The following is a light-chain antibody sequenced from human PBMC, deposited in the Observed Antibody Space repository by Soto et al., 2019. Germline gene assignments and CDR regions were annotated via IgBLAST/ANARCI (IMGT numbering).Light chain of an antibody. CDR1: QSISGW. CDR3: QQYNDYPWT. J-gene: IGKJ1*01. Sequence: DIQMTQSPSTLSASVGDRVTITCRASQSISGWFAWYQQKPGKAPKLLIYKASSLESGVPSRFSGSGSGTECTHTISSLQPDDFATYYCQQYNDYPWTFGQGTKVEIK. CDR2: KAS. V-gene: IGKV1-5*03.